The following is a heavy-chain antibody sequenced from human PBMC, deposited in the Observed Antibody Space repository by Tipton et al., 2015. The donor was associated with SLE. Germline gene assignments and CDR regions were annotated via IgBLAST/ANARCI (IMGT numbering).Heavy chain of an antibody. CDR1: GGSFSGYY. J-gene: IGHJ2*01. Sequence: TLSLTCAVYGGSFSGYYWSWIRQPPGKGLEWIGEINHSGSTNYNPSLKSRVTISVGTSKNQFSLKLSSVTAADTAVYYYARGDLYWYFDLWGRGTLVTVSS. CDR2: INHSGST. V-gene: IGHV4-34*01. CDR3: ARGDLYWYFDL.